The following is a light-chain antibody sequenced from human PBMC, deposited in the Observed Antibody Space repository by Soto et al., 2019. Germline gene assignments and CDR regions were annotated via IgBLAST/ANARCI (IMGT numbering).Light chain of an antibody. V-gene: IGLV2-14*01. Sequence: QSVLTQPASVSGSPGQSITISCTGTNSDVGDYNYVSWYQQHPGKAPKLMIYEVSNRPSGVSNRFSGSKSGNTACLTISGLQAEDEADYYCSSFTTSTTRGFGTGTKVTV. CDR2: EVS. CDR3: SSFTTSTTRG. CDR1: NSDVGDYNY. J-gene: IGLJ1*01.